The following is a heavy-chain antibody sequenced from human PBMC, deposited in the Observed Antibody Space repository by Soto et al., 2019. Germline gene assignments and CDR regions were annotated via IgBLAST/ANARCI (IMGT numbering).Heavy chain of an antibody. CDR3: ASVMGAYLDTAMVGSGLDFDY. D-gene: IGHD5-18*01. CDR1: GGTFSSYA. V-gene: IGHV1-69*06. CDR2: IIPIFGTA. J-gene: IGHJ4*02. Sequence: SVKVSCKASGGTFSSYAISWVRQAPGQGLEWMGGIIPIFGTANYAQKFQGRVTITADKSTSTAYMELSSLRSEDTAVYYCASVMGAYLDTAMVGSGLDFDYWGQGTLVTVSS.